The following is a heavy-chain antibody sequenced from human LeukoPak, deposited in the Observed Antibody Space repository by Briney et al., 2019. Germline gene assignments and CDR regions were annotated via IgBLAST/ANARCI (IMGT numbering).Heavy chain of an antibody. J-gene: IGHJ3*02. CDR3: ARDWDYRAVAGKSPRGYAFDT. CDR1: GSTVSSKY. V-gene: IGHV3-53*01. CDR2: IYSGGST. D-gene: IGHD6-19*01. Sequence: GGSLRLSWPAYGSTVSSKYMSCVRQAPGDGLEWDSFIYSGGSTYYADSVKGRFTISRDNSKNTLYLQMNSLRAEDTAVYYCARDWDYRAVAGKSPRGYAFDTWGQGTMVTVSS.